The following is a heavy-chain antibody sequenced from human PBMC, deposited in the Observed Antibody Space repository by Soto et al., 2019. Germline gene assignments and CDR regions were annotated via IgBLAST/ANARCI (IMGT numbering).Heavy chain of an antibody. J-gene: IGHJ5*02. CDR1: GYTFTSYG. Sequence: ALVKVSRKGSGYTFTSYGISWVRQAPGQGLEWMGWISAYNGNTNYAQKLQGRVTMTTDTSTSTAYMELRSLRSDDTAVYYCARGVIAVESWFDPWGQGTLVTVSS. V-gene: IGHV1-18*01. CDR2: ISAYNGNT. CDR3: ARGVIAVESWFDP. D-gene: IGHD6-19*01.